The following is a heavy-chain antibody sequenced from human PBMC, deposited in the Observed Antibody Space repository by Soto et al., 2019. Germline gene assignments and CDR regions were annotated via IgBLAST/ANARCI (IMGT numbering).Heavy chain of an antibody. Sequence: QVQLVQSGAEVKKPGSSVKVSCKASGGTFSDYGISWVRQAPGQGLEWTGGIIPVFGTTNYAQRFQGRVTISADESTGTVYMQLSSLRSDDTAVFYCASPWGTSDDAFTIWGQGTLVTVSS. J-gene: IGHJ3*02. D-gene: IGHD3-16*01. CDR1: GGTFSDYG. CDR3: ASPWGTSDDAFTI. V-gene: IGHV1-69*01. CDR2: IIPVFGTT.